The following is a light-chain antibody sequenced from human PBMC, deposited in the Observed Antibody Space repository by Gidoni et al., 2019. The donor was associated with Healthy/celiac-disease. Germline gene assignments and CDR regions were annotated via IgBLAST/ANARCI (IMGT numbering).Light chain of an antibody. CDR1: NIGSKN. V-gene: IGLV3-9*01. Sequence: SYELPQPLSASVALGQTARITCGGNNIGSKNVHWYQQKPGQAPVLVIYRDSNRPSGIPERFSGSNSGNTATLTISRAQAGDEADYYCQVWDSSTGVFGTGTKVTVL. J-gene: IGLJ1*01. CDR3: QVWDSSTGV. CDR2: RDS.